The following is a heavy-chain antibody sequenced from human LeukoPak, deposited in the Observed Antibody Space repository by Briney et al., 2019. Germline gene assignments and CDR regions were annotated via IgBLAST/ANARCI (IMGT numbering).Heavy chain of an antibody. V-gene: IGHV4-4*07. CDR1: GGSISTYY. J-gene: IGHJ4*02. CDR3: ARWRSGGYFDY. D-gene: IGHD1-26*01. CDR2: IYTSGIT. Sequence: PSETLSLTCTVSGGSISTYYWGWIRQPAGKGLEWIGLIYTSGITNYNPSLKSRVTMSGDTSKNQFSLNLSSVTAADTAVYYCARWRSGGYFDYWGQGTLVTVSS.